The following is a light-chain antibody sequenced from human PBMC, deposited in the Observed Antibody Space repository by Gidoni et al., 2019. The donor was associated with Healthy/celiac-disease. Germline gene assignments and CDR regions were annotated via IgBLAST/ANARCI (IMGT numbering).Light chain of an antibody. CDR2: GTS. J-gene: IGKJ2*01. CDR3: QQYSGSPYT. V-gene: IGKV3-20*01. Sequence: NVLTQSPGTLSLSPGDSATLSCRASQSVSSTYLAWYQQKPGQTHRLLIYGTSSRATGIPDRFSGSGSGTDFTLTSSRLEPEDFAVYYCQQYSGSPYTFGQGTKLEIK. CDR1: QSVSSTY.